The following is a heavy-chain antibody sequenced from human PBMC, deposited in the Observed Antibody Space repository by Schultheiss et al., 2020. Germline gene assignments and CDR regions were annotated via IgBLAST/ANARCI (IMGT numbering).Heavy chain of an antibody. Sequence: GSLTLSCAASGFTFSSYGMHWVRQAPGKGLEWVAVISYDGSNKYYADSVKGRFTISRDNSKNTLYLQMNSLRAEDTAVYYCAKGGVGARTDAFDIWGQGTMVTVSS. CDR1: GFTFSSYG. J-gene: IGHJ3*02. CDR2: ISYDGSNK. D-gene: IGHD1-26*01. V-gene: IGHV3-30*18. CDR3: AKGGVGARTDAFDI.